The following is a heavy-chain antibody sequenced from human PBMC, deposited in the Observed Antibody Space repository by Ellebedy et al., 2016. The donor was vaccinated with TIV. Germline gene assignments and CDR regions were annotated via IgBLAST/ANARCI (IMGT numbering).Heavy chain of an antibody. CDR3: AGHPLEWLVGPTYFDY. CDR1: GGSISTYY. CDR2: ISYGGSA. Sequence: MPGGSLRLSCTVSGGSISTYYWSWIRQPPGKGLEWIGSISYGGSAYYNPPLKSRVTISVDTSKNQFSLKMTSVTAADTAVYYCAGHPLEWLVGPTYFDYWGPGTLITVSS. D-gene: IGHD6-19*01. J-gene: IGHJ4*02. V-gene: IGHV4-59*05.